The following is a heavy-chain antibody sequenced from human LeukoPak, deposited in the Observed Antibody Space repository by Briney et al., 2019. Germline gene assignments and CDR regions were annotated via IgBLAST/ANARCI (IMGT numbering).Heavy chain of an antibody. D-gene: IGHD2-8*01. CDR3: ARGCTNGVCYEDY. V-gene: IGHV1-69*06. CDR2: IIPIFGTA. J-gene: IGHJ4*02. CDR1: GGTFSSYA. Sequence: GASVKVSCKASGGTFSSYAISWVRQAPGQGLEWMGGIIPIFGTANYAQKFQGRVTITADKSTSTAYMELSSLRSEDTAVYYCARGCTNGVCYEDYWGQATLVTVSS.